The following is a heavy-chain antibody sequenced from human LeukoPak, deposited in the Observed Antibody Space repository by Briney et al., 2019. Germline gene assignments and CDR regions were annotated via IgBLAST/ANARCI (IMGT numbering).Heavy chain of an antibody. V-gene: IGHV1-18*01. CDR1: GYTFTSYG. CDR2: INPYNGNT. J-gene: IGHJ3*02. CDR3: ASSSSGWYTETYAFDI. Sequence: ASVKVSCKASGYTFTSYGITWVRQAPGQGLEWMRWINPYNGNTNSAQKLQGRVTMTTDTSTSTAYMELRSLRSDDTAVYYCASSSSGWYTETYAFDIWGQGTMVTVSS. D-gene: IGHD6-19*01.